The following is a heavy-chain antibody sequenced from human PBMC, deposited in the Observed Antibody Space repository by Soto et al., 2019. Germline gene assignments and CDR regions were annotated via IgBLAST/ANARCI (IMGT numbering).Heavy chain of an antibody. CDR1: EFTFSYYA. D-gene: IGHD1-26*01. V-gene: IGHV3-23*01. CDR3: AKAVSGSIRYFDY. J-gene: IGHJ4*02. Sequence: PGGSLRLSCAASEFTFSYYAMTWVRQAPGKGLEWVSLITGSGVTTYYADSVKGRFTIARGNSKNTLYLQMNSLRAGDTAIYYCAKAVSGSIRYFDYWGQGTLVTVSS. CDR2: ITGSGVTT.